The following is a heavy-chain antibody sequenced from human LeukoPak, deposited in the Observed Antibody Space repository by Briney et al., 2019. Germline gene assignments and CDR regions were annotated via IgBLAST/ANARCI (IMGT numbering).Heavy chain of an antibody. CDR2: ISAYNGNT. Sequence: ASVKVSCKASGYTFTSYGISWVRQAPGQGLEWMGWISAYNGNTNYAQKLQGRVTMTTDTSTSTGYMELRSLRSDDTAVYYCARIEAVAPLPHYWGQGTLVTVSS. CDR1: GYTFTSYG. V-gene: IGHV1-18*01. D-gene: IGHD6-19*01. J-gene: IGHJ4*02. CDR3: ARIEAVAPLPHY.